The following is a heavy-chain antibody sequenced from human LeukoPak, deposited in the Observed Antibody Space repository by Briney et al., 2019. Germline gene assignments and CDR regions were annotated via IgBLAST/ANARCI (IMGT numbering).Heavy chain of an antibody. J-gene: IGHJ4*02. D-gene: IGHD3-16*01. Sequence: SQTLSLTCTVSGGSISGGDDYWSWIRQPPGKGLEWIGYIYYSGSTYYNPSLKSRVTISVDTSKNQFSLKLSSVTAADTAVYYCARALTFGGVIAYWGQGTLVTVSS. V-gene: IGHV4-30-4*01. CDR1: GGSISGGDDY. CDR2: IYYSGST. CDR3: ARALTFGGVIAY.